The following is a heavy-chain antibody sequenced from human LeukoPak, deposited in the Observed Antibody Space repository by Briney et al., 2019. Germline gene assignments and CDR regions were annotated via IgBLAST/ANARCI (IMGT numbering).Heavy chain of an antibody. D-gene: IGHD3-22*01. CDR3: ARDSHKFDSSGYYPDAFDI. J-gene: IGHJ3*02. CDR1: GLTFSSYE. Sequence: SGGSLRLSCAASGLTFSSYEMNWVRQASGKGLEWVSYISSSGSSIYYADSVKGRFTISRDNAKKSLYLQMHSLRAEDTAVYYCARDSHKFDSSGYYPDAFDIWGQGTMVTVSS. V-gene: IGHV3-48*03. CDR2: ISSSGSSI.